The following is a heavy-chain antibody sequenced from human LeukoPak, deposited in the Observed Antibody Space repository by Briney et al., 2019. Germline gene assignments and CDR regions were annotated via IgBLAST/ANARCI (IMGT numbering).Heavy chain of an antibody. D-gene: IGHD4-17*01. Sequence: SETLSLTCAVYGGSFSGYYWSWIRQPPGKGLEWIGEINHSGSTNYNPSLKSRVTISVDTFKNQFSLKLSSVTAADTAVYYCARIRRRRYFDYWGQGTLVTVSS. J-gene: IGHJ4*02. CDR3: ARIRRRRYFDY. CDR2: INHSGST. V-gene: IGHV4-34*01. CDR1: GGSFSGYY.